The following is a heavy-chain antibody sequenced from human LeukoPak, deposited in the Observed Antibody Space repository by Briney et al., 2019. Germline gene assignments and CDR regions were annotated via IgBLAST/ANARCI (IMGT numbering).Heavy chain of an antibody. V-gene: IGHV1-58*01. J-gene: IGHJ4*02. Sequence: GTSVKVSCKASEFTFTSSAVQWVRQARGQRLEWIGWIVVGSGNTNYAQKFQERVTITRDMSTSTAYMELSSLRSEDTAVYYCAAALPYYDFWSLYWGQGTLVTVSS. CDR1: EFTFTSSA. CDR2: IVVGSGNT. CDR3: AAALPYYDFWSLY. D-gene: IGHD3-3*01.